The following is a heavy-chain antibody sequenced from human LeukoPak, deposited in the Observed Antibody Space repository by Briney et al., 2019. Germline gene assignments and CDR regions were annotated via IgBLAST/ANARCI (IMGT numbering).Heavy chain of an antibody. V-gene: IGHV3-48*02. CDR1: GFTFTDYS. Sequence: PGGSLRLSCAASGFTFTDYSMNWVRQAPGKGLEWVSSMNSDGSHIYHAGSVEGRFTISRDNARNSLYLQMNGLGDEDTAAYYCAKQLGYCSDGNCYFPYWGQGTLVTVSS. D-gene: IGHD2-15*01. CDR2: MNSDGSHI. CDR3: AKQLGYCSDGNCYFPY. J-gene: IGHJ4*02.